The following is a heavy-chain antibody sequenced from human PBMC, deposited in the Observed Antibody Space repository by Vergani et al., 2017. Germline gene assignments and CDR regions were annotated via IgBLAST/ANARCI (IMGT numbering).Heavy chain of an antibody. CDR1: GGSTTNNF. CDR3: ARDTFRFDSENYDDVFDS. D-gene: IGHD3-16*01. V-gene: IGHV4-59*01. J-gene: IGHJ3*02. CDR2: IHHSRAT. Sequence: QVQLQESGPGLVKPSETLPLTCTVSGGSTTNNFWSWIRRPPGKVLEWIGYIHHSRATNSKSSLRSRVSISIDTSKSSCSLRLSSVTTADTAMYYCARDTFRFDSENYDDVFDSWGQGTMVIVSS.